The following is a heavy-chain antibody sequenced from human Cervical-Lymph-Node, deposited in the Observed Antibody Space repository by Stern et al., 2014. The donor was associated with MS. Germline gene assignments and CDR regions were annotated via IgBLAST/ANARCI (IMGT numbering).Heavy chain of an antibody. J-gene: IGHJ4*02. V-gene: IGHV4-31*03. D-gene: IGHD5-24*01. Sequence: VQLQESGPGLVKPEQTLSLTCNVSGGSISSGGYYWSWIRQRPGEGLEWIGYMYHTGDSYYNPSLKSRISISGDTSKNQVSLNLTSVTAADTGVYYCASRDGKWGQGTLVTVSS. CDR3: ASRDGK. CDR1: GGSISSGGYY. CDR2: MYHTGDS.